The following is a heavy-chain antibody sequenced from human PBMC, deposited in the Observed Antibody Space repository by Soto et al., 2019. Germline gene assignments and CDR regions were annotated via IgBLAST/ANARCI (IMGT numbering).Heavy chain of an antibody. Sequence: GGSLRLSCSASGFTLRTYAMHWVRQAPGKGLEYVSSISTNGGSTAYADSVKGRFTISRDNSKNTVYLQMSSLRVEDTAVYYCVKGEYYYDSSRHYPFAYCGQGTLVPGSS. CDR3: VKGEYYYDSSRHYPFAY. CDR2: ISTNGGST. D-gene: IGHD3-22*01. V-gene: IGHV3-64D*06. CDR1: GFTLRTYA. J-gene: IGHJ1*01.